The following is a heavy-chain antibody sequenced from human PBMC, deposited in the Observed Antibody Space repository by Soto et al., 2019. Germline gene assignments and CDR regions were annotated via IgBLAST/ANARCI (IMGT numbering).Heavy chain of an antibody. D-gene: IGHD2-2*01. CDR1: GGSISSGGYS. CDR2: IYHSGST. J-gene: IGHJ5*02. Sequence: PSETLSLTCAVSGGSISSGGYSWSWIRQPPGKGLEWIGYIYHSGSTYYNPSLKSRVAISVDRSKNQFSLKLSSVTAADTAVYYCARVPDRWGQGTLVTVSS. V-gene: IGHV4-30-2*01. CDR3: ARVPDR.